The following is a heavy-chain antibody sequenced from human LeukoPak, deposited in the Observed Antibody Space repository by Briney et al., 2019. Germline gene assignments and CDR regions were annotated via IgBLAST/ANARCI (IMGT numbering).Heavy chain of an antibody. J-gene: IGHJ3*02. CDR1: GGSISSSS. D-gene: IGHD6-6*01. CDR2: ISSSSSTI. Sequence: ETLSLTCTVSGGSISSSSYYWGWIRQPPGKGLEWVSYISSSSSTIYYADSVKGRFTISRDNAKNSLYLQMNSLRAEDTAVYYCARVARKYSSYPGAFDIWGQGTMVTVSS. CDR3: ARVARKYSSYPGAFDI. V-gene: IGHV3-48*01.